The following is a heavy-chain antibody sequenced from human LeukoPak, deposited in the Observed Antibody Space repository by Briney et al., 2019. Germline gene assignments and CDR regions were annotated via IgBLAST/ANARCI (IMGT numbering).Heavy chain of an antibody. D-gene: IGHD5-24*01. J-gene: IGHJ6*03. Sequence: GGSLRLSCAASGFTFSSYWMSWVRQAPGKGLEWVANIKQDGSEKYYVDSVKGRFTISRDNARNSLYLQMNSLRAEDTAVYYCARDRRGDGYNPHYYYYYYMDVWGKGTTVTVSS. CDR2: IKQDGSEK. CDR3: ARDRRGDGYNPHYYYYYYMDV. V-gene: IGHV3-7*01. CDR1: GFTFSSYW.